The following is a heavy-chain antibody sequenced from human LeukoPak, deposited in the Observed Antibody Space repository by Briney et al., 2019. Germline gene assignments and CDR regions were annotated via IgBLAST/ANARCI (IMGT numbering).Heavy chain of an antibody. CDR2: INPNSGGT. Sequence: ASVKVSCKASGYTFTSYYMHWVRQAPGQGLEWMGWINPNSGGTNYAQKFQGRVTMTRDTSISTAYMELSRLRSDDTAVYYCASHDSSGYYYQRPRGYYYYMDVWGKGTTVTVSS. J-gene: IGHJ6*03. CDR1: GYTFTSYY. V-gene: IGHV1-2*02. D-gene: IGHD3-22*01. CDR3: ASHDSSGYYYQRPRGYYYYMDV.